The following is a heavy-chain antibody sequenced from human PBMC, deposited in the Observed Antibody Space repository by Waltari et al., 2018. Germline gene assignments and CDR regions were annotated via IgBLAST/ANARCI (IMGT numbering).Heavy chain of an antibody. CDR3: ARTASANSFFDF. Sequence: QVQLQESGPGLVKPSETLSLTCVVSDFSISSEYSWGWIRQPPGKGLEWIASLYHSGSTHNNPSLTSRVTVSVDTSNNQFSLKLSSVTASDTAVYYCARTASANSFFDFWGQGTLVTVSS. J-gene: IGHJ4*02. D-gene: IGHD1-1*01. CDR1: DFSISSEYS. V-gene: IGHV4-38-2*01. CDR2: LYHSGST.